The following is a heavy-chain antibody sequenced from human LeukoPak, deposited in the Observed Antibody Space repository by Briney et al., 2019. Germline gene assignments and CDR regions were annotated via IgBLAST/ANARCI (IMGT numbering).Heavy chain of an antibody. Sequence: GGSLRLSCAASGFTFSSYAMSWVRQAPGKGLEWVSAISGSGGSTYYADSVKSRFTIFRDNSKNTLYLQMNSLRAEDTAVYYCAKPPPMVRGVIIDYWGQGTLVTVSS. CDR1: GFTFSSYA. CDR2: ISGSGGST. CDR3: AKPPPMVRGVIIDY. V-gene: IGHV3-23*01. J-gene: IGHJ4*02. D-gene: IGHD3-10*01.